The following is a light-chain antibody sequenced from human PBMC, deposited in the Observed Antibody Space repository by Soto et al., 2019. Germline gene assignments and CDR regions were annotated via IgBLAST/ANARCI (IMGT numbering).Light chain of an antibody. Sequence: EVVLTQSPDTLSLPPGERATLSCRASQSISSYLAWYQQKPGQAPRLLIYGASTRATGIPARFSGSGSGTEFTLTINSLQSEDFAVYYCQQYNNWPRTFGQGTKVDIK. V-gene: IGKV3-15*01. CDR2: GAS. J-gene: IGKJ1*01. CDR3: QQYNNWPRT. CDR1: QSISSY.